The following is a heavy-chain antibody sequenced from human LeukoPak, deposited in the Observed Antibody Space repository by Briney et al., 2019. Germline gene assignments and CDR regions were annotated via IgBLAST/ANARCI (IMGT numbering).Heavy chain of an antibody. D-gene: IGHD6-13*01. CDR3: ARGVYIAAAQYGY. CDR2: INPNGGGT. V-gene: IGHV1-2*02. J-gene: IGHJ4*02. CDR1: GYTFTGYY. Sequence: GASVKVSCKASGYTFTGYYMHWVRQAPGQGLEWMGWINPNGGGTNYAQKFQGRVTMTRDTSISTAYMELSRLRSDDTAVYYCARGVYIAAAQYGYWGQGTLVTVSS.